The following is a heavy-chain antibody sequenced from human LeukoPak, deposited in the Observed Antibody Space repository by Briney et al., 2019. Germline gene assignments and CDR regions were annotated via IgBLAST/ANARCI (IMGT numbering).Heavy chain of an antibody. D-gene: IGHD5-24*01. CDR1: GYTFTIYG. J-gene: IGHJ4*02. CDR3: AKGGGRDGYNWVDY. CDR2: ISAYNGNT. Sequence: GASVKVSCKSSGYTFTIYGITWVRQAPGQGLEWMGWISAYNGNTNYAQKLQDRVTMTTDTSTSTAYMELRSLRSDDTAVYYCAKGGGRDGYNWVDYWGQGTLVTVSS. V-gene: IGHV1-18*01.